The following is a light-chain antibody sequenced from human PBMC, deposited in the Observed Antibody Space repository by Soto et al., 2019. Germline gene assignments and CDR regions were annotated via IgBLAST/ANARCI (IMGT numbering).Light chain of an antibody. J-gene: IGKJ1*01. V-gene: IGKV3-15*01. CDR1: QDVRAG. CDR2: GAS. Sequence: EIVLTQSPATLSVSPGGRATLSCRASQDVRAGLAWYQQKPGQPPRLLIHGASTRATGIPARFSGSGSGTELTLTISSLLSEDLGAYFCQQYDVWPVTFGQGT. CDR3: QQYDVWPVT.